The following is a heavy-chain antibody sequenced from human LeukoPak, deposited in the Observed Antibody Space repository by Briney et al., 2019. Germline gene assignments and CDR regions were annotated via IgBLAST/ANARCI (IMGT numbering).Heavy chain of an antibody. V-gene: IGHV4-59*01. CDR2: IYYSGST. J-gene: IGHJ4*02. D-gene: IGHD6-19*01. CDR1: GGSISSYY. Sequence: SETLSLTCTVSGGSISSYYWSWIRQPPGKGLEWIGYIYYSGSTNYNPSLKSRVTISVDTSKNRFSLKLSSVTAADTAVYYCARVGAVAGAFDYWGQGTLVTVSS. CDR3: ARVGAVAGAFDY.